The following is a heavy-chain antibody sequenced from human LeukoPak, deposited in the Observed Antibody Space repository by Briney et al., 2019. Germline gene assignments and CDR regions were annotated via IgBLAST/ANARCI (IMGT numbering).Heavy chain of an antibody. Sequence: GRSLRLSCAASGITFSSYGMHWVRQAPGKGLEWVAVIWYDGSNKYYADSVKGRFTISRDNSKNTLYLQMNSLRAEDTAVYYCARDASMAPKLYGMDVWGQGTTVTVSS. CDR3: ARDASMAPKLYGMDV. CDR1: GITFSSYG. CDR2: IWYDGSNK. J-gene: IGHJ6*02. V-gene: IGHV3-33*01. D-gene: IGHD2/OR15-2a*01.